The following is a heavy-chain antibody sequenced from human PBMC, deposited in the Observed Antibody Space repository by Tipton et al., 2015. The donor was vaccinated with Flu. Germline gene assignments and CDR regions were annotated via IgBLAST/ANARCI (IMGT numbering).Heavy chain of an antibody. Sequence: TLSLTCAVSGDSIRSSNYYWGWIRQPPGKGLEWIGNIFHSGDTNHNPSLKGRVTISVDTSKNQFSLKLSSVTAADTAVYYCARRDYSNYVSEPKNWFDPWGQGALVTVSS. D-gene: IGHD4-11*01. J-gene: IGHJ5*02. CDR1: GDSIRSSNYY. CDR3: ARRDYSNYVSEPKNWFDP. V-gene: IGHV4-39*07. CDR2: IFHSGDT.